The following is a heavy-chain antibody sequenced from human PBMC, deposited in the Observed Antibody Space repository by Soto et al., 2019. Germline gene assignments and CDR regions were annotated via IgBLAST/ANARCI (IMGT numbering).Heavy chain of an antibody. J-gene: IGHJ4*02. CDR1: GGSFSDFA. CDR2: IIPMFAAT. Sequence: QVQLAQSGAEMTKPGSSVKVSCRASGGSFSDFAFSWVRQAPGQGLEWMGGIIPMFAATKYAQRLQDRVTLNAGRSTNTVYLALKSLTSEDTAIYYCARGAIVAVPAALSSYHDYTNYRFDSWGQGTLVTVSS. CDR3: ARGAIVAVPAALSSYHDYTNYRFDS. D-gene: IGHD2-15*01. V-gene: IGHV1-69*01.